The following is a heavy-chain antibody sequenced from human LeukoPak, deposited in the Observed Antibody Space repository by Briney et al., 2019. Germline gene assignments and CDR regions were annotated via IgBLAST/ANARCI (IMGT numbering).Heavy chain of an antibody. V-gene: IGHV3-7*01. CDR2: INQDGSEK. CDR1: GFTFSSYW. D-gene: IGHD1-26*01. J-gene: IGHJ3*02. CDR3: ARDLRELPYNNAFDI. Sequence: GGSLRLSCAASGFTFSSYWMSWVRQAPGKGLEWVANINQDGSEKYYVDSVKGRFTISRDNAKNSLYLQMNSLRAEDTAVYYCARDLRELPYNNAFDIWGQGTMVTVSS.